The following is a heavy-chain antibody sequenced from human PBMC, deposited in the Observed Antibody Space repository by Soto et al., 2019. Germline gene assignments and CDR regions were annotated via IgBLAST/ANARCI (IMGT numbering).Heavy chain of an antibody. Sequence: GGSLRLSCEASGFTFNTYSMHWVRQPPGKGLEWLAAIWYDGTQKYYADSVKGRFIISRDNSKNTLYLEMNSLRAEDTAVYYCARAGGTTVTGLWHFDSWGQGTLVTVSS. CDR1: GFTFNTYS. CDR3: ARAGGTTVTGLWHFDS. CDR2: IWYDGTQK. J-gene: IGHJ4*02. D-gene: IGHD4-17*01. V-gene: IGHV3-33*01.